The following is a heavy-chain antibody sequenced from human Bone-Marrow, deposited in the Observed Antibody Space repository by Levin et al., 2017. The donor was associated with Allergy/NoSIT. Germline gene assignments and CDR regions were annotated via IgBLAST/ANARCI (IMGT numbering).Heavy chain of an antibody. CDR1: EYLLSDLS. CDR3: ATTFNFGVVIRGEDIALRV. CDR2: LDGGNDET. D-gene: IGHD3-3*01. Sequence: GESLKISCKVSEYLLSDLSIHWVRQAPGKGLEWVGHLDGGNDETFYARKFEPRVTMTGDTSTDTAYMHLSSLTSEDTAVYFCATTFNFGVVIRGEDIALRVWGQGTTVIVS. V-gene: IGHV1-24*01. J-gene: IGHJ6*02.